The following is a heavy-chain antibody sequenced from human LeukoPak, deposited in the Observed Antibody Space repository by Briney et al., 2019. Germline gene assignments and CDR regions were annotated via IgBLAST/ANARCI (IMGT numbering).Heavy chain of an antibody. J-gene: IGHJ5*02. CDR3: ARGEDCSSTSCFWYDP. V-gene: IGHV4-59*01. CDR1: GGSISSYY. Sequence: SETLSLTCTVSGGSISSYYWSWIRQPPGKGLEWIGYIYYSGSTNYNPSLKSRVTMSVDTSKNQFSLKLSSVTAADTAVYYCARGEDCSSTSCFWYDPWGQGTLVTVSS. D-gene: IGHD2-2*01. CDR2: IYYSGST.